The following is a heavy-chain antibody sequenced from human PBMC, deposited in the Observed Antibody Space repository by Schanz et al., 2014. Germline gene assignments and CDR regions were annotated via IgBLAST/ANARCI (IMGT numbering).Heavy chain of an antibody. D-gene: IGHD3-3*01. CDR2: ISGSSIHK. CDR3: ARFLARYQYYGVDV. J-gene: IGHJ6*02. Sequence: VQLVESGGGLIKPGGSLRLSCLASGFTFSDYYMAWIRQAPGKGLEWVSHISGSSIHKNYADSVKGRFSISRDNGETSVYLQINSLRVEDTAVYYCARFLARYQYYGVDVWGQGTTVIVSS. CDR1: GFTFSDYY. V-gene: IGHV3-11*05.